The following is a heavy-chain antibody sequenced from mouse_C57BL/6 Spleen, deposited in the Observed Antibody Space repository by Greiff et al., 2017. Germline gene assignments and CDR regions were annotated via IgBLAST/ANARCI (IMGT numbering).Heavy chain of an antibody. Sequence: QVQLQQSGAELVRPGASVKMSCKASGYTFTSYNMHWVKQTPRQGLEWIGAIYPGNGDTSYNQKFKGKATLTVDTSSSTAYMQLSSLTSEDSAVYFCAREGYYGSSYGYYAMAYWGQGTSVTVSS. CDR2: IYPGNGDT. J-gene: IGHJ4*01. V-gene: IGHV1-12*01. D-gene: IGHD1-1*01. CDR1: GYTFTSYN. CDR3: AREGYYGSSYGYYAMAY.